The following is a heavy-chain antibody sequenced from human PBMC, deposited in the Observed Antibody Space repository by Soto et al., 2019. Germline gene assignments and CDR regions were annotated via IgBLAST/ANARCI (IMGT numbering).Heavy chain of an antibody. CDR2: IYYSGSI. V-gene: IGHV4-59*08. CDR1: GGSISSYY. Sequence: PSETLSLTCTVSGGSISSYYWSWIRQPPGKGLEWIGYIYYSGSINYKPSLKSRVTISVDTSKNQLSLKLSSLTAADTAVYYCARHLYGSGERFDPWGQGTLVTVS. J-gene: IGHJ5*02. D-gene: IGHD3-10*01. CDR3: ARHLYGSGERFDP.